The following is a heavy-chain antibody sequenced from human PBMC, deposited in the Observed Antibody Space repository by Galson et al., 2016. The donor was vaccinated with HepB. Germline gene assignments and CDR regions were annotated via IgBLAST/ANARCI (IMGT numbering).Heavy chain of an antibody. CDR1: GFIFSDYN. D-gene: IGHD1-26*01. CDR2: ISSSSKMI. CDR3: ARVPSESGEFEPGWFDF. Sequence: SLRLSCAASGFIFSDYNMNWVRQAPGKGLEWISYISSSSKMIYYADSVKGRFIISRDNVKESLYLQMNSMRGDDTAAYYCARVPSESGEFEPGWFDFWGQETLVTVSS. V-gene: IGHV3-48*01. J-gene: IGHJ4*02.